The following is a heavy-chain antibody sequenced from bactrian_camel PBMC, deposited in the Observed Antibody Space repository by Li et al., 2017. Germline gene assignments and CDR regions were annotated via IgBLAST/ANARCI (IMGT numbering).Heavy chain of an antibody. V-gene: IGHV3S26*01. J-gene: IGHJ6*01. CDR2: FDSIGGT. CDR3: AAAFWELGWRLCSVLRTSFGS. D-gene: IGHD1*01. Sequence: VQLVESGGGSVQAGGSLKLSCAVSGVSFNNKNCISWFRQAPGKEREGVAAFDSIGGTSYTDAVKGRFTISQDNAKRTLNLQMNSPKPEDTAMYYCAAAFWELGWRLCSVLRTSFGSWGQGTQVTVS. CDR1: GVSFNNKNC.